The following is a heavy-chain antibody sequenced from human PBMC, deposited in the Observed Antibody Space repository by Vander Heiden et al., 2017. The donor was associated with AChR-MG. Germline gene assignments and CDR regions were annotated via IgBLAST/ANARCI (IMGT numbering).Heavy chain of an antibody. CDR3: ASSLDNYYDSSGGGDY. D-gene: IGHD3-22*01. CDR1: GLPFSSYS. Sequence: EVQLVESGGGLVQPGGSLRLSCAASGLPFSSYSMSWVRQAPGKGLEWVSYISSSSSTIYYADSVKGRFTISRDNAKNSLYLQMNSLRDEDTAVYYCASSLDNYYDSSGGGDYWGQGTLVTVSS. V-gene: IGHV3-48*02. CDR2: ISSSSSTI. J-gene: IGHJ4*02.